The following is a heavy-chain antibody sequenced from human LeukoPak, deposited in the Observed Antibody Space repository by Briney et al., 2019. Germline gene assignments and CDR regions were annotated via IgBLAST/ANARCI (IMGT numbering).Heavy chain of an antibody. CDR2: INPNSGGT. Sequence: ASVEVSCKASGYTFTGYYMHWVRQAPGQGLEWMGWINPNSGGTNYAQKFQGRVTMTRDTSISTAYMELSRLRSDDTAVYYCARGSRVITIFGVVITWNGYFQHWGQGTLVTVSS. CDR1: GYTFTGYY. J-gene: IGHJ1*01. V-gene: IGHV1-2*02. D-gene: IGHD3-3*01. CDR3: ARGSRVITIFGVVITWNGYFQH.